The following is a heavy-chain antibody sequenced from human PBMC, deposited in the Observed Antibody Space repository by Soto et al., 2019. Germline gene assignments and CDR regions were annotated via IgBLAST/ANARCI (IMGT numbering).Heavy chain of an antibody. Sequence: SETLSLTCTVSGGSISSYYWSWIRQPPGKGLEWIGYIYYSGSTNYNPSLKSRVTISVDTSKNQFSLKLSSVTAADTAVYYCARGIYDFWSGYYGYWGQGTLVTGSS. CDR2: IYYSGST. CDR3: ARGIYDFWSGYYGY. V-gene: IGHV4-59*01. J-gene: IGHJ4*02. D-gene: IGHD3-3*01. CDR1: GGSISSYY.